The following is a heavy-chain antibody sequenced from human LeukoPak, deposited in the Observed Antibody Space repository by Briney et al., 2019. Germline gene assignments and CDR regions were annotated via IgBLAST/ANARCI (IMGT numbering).Heavy chain of an antibody. V-gene: IGHV1-69*04. J-gene: IGHJ3*02. CDR3: ARESPGGVEMATRDAFDI. CDR1: GGTFSSYA. D-gene: IGHD5-24*01. Sequence: SVKVSCKASGGTFSSYAISWVRQAPGQGLEWMGRIIPILGIANYAQKFQGRVTITADKSTSTAYMELSSLRSEDTAVYYCARESPGGVEMATRDAFDIWGQGAMVTVSS. CDR2: IIPILGIA.